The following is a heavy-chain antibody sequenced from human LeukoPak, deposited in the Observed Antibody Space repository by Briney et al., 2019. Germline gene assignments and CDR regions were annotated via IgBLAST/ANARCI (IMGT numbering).Heavy chain of an antibody. J-gene: IGHJ4*02. V-gene: IGHV4-39*01. Sequence: SETLSLTCTVSGGSIGSSSYYWGWIRQPPGKGLEWIGSIYYSGSTYYNPSLKSRVTISVDTSKSQFSLKLSSVTAADTAVYYCARHGSAGRYYFDYWGQGTLVTVSS. D-gene: IGHD6-25*01. CDR2: IYYSGST. CDR1: GGSIGSSSYY. CDR3: ARHGSAGRYYFDY.